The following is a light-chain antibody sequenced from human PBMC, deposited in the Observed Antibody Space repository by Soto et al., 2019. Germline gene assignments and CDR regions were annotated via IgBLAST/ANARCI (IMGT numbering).Light chain of an antibody. CDR1: TGQVTSGFY. CDR3: LLSYGGSYV. CDR2: STT. V-gene: IGLV7-43*01. J-gene: IGLJ1*01. Sequence: QAVVTQQPSLTGSPGGTVTLTCASSTGQVTSGFYPHWVQQQPGQAPRTLIYSTTNQHSWTPARFSGSLRGGKAALTLSGVQPEDEADYCCLLSYGGSYVFGAGTKLTVL.